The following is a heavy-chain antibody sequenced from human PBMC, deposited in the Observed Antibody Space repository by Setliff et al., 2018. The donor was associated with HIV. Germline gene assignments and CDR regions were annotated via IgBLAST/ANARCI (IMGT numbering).Heavy chain of an antibody. CDR1: GGSISGFY. J-gene: IGHJ6*03. D-gene: IGHD3-9*01. Sequence: SETLSLTCTVSGGSISGFYWNWIRQSAGKGLQWIGRIYDSGSTKYNPSLKSRVTMSLDTSKNQFSLNLDSVTAADTAVFYCARGVRDYFDDTWSTYRLGYYMAVWGKVTPVTVS. V-gene: IGHV4-4*07. CDR3: ARGVRDYFDDTWSTYRLGYYMAV. CDR2: IYDSGST.